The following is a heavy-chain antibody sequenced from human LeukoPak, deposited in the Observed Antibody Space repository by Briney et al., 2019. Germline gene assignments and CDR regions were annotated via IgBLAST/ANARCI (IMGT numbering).Heavy chain of an antibody. D-gene: IGHD1-26*01. CDR1: GFIFSSYA. V-gene: IGHV3-23*05. Sequence: GGSLRLFCTASGFIFSSYAMTWVRQAPGKGLEWVSGIDSSGGVTYYAESVRGRFTISRDNSKNTQNLQMNDLRAEDTAVYYCAKASWAGVTTTYFAYWAQGILVTVSS. J-gene: IGHJ4*02. CDR3: AKASWAGVTTTYFAY. CDR2: IDSSGGVT.